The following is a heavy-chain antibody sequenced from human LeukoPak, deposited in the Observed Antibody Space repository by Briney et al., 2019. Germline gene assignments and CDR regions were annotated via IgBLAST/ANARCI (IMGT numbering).Heavy chain of an antibody. D-gene: IGHD5-18*01. CDR3: ATSSDTASAY. CDR1: GGSIGNYY. CDR2: VYYTGST. V-gene: IGHV4-59*08. Sequence: KPSETLSLTCTVSGGSIGNYYWSWIRQPPGKGLEWIGYVYYTGSTNYNPSLKSRVTISIDTSKNQFPLKLSSVTAADTAVYYCATSSDTASAYWGQGTLVTVFS. J-gene: IGHJ4*02.